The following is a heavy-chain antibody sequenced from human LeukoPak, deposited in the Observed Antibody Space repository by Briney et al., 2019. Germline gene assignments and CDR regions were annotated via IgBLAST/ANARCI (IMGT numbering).Heavy chain of an antibody. V-gene: IGHV1-69*05. Sequence: SSVKVSCKASGGTFSSYAISWVRQAPGQGLEWMGGIIPIFGTANYAQKFQGRVTITTDESTSTAYMELSSLRSEDTAVYYCARAPNYYDSSGYWYYWGQGTLVTVSS. CDR3: ARAPNYYDSSGYWYY. CDR2: IIPIFGTA. D-gene: IGHD3-22*01. CDR1: GGTFSSYA. J-gene: IGHJ4*02.